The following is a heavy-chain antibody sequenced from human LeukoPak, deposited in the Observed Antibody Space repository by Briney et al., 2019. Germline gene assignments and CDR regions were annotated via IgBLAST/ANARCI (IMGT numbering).Heavy chain of an antibody. CDR1: GFTFSSYW. Sequence: PGGSLRLSCAASGFTFSSYWMSWVRQAPGKGLEWVANIKQDGSKRYYVDSVKGRFTISRGNAKNSLYLQMNSLRAEDTAVYYCAKDELWFGELLNAPYYYYGMDVWGQGTTVTVSS. V-gene: IGHV3-7*03. D-gene: IGHD3-10*01. CDR3: AKDELWFGELLNAPYYYYGMDV. CDR2: IKQDGSKR. J-gene: IGHJ6*02.